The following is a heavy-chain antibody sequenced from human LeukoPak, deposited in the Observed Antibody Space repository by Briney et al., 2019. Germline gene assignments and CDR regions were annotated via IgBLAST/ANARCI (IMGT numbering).Heavy chain of an antibody. CDR2: IIPILGIA. J-gene: IGHJ6*02. Sequence: SVKVSCKASGGTFSSYAISWVRQAPGQGLEWMGRIIPILGIANYAQKFQGRVTITADKSTSTAYMELSSLRSEDTAVYYCAREDYDILTGYREGLYYYYGMDVWGQGTTVTVSS. CDR3: AREDYDILTGYREGLYYYYGMDV. CDR1: GGTFSSYA. V-gene: IGHV1-69*04. D-gene: IGHD3-9*01.